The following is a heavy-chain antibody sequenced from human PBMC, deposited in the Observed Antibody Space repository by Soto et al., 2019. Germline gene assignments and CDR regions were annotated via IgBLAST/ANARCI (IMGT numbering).Heavy chain of an antibody. D-gene: IGHD2-8*02. CDR3: ARSGRKGNPWCFDY. V-gene: IGHV4-59*08. J-gene: IGHJ4*02. CDR1: GGNIRDYY. CDR2: ISDLGAS. Sequence: QVQLQASGPGLVNPSETLSLTCIVSGGNIRDYYWSWIRQSPEKGLEWIGYISDLGASYYNPSLTRRVTMSADTSRNEISLQLTSVTAADTAASYCARSGRKGNPWCFDYWGQGALVSVSS.